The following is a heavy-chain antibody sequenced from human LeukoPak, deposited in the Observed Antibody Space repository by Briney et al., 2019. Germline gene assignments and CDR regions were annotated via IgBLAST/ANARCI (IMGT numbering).Heavy chain of an antibody. CDR2: MYYGGST. CDR3: ARWGVVPARGWTYYYYGMDV. Sequence: SETLSLTCTVSGGSISSSNYYWAWIRQPPGKGLEWIGNMYYGGSTHYNPSLKSRVTISVDTSKNQFSLKLSSVTAADTAVYYCARWGVVPARGWTYYYYGMDVWGQGTTVTVSS. V-gene: IGHV4-39*07. CDR1: GGSISSSNYY. J-gene: IGHJ6*02. D-gene: IGHD2-2*01.